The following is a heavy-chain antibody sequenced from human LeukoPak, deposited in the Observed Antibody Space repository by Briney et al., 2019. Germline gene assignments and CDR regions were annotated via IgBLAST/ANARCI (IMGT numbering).Heavy chain of an antibody. J-gene: IGHJ4*02. CDR1: GFTFSSYN. Sequence: GGSLRLSCAASGFTFSSYNINWVRQAPGKGLEWVSSISSSSRYIYYADSVKGRFTISRDNAKNSLYLQMNSLRAEDTAVYYCARDLSGSPNRHFDYWGQGTLVTASS. V-gene: IGHV3-21*01. D-gene: IGHD1-26*01. CDR2: ISSSSRYI. CDR3: ARDLSGSPNRHFDY.